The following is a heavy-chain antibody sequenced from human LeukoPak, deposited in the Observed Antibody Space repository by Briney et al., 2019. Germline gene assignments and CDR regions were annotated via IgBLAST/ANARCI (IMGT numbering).Heavy chain of an antibody. CDR1: GFTFSSYG. D-gene: IGHD6-13*01. V-gene: IGHV3-33*01. CDR3: ARVIAGYSFLDY. CDR2: IWYDGSNK. Sequence: GRSLRPSCAASGFTFSSYGMHWVRQAPGKGLEWVAVIWYDGSNKYYADSVKGRFTISRDNSKNTLYLQMNSLRAEDTAVYYCARVIAGYSFLDYWGQGTLVTVSS. J-gene: IGHJ4*02.